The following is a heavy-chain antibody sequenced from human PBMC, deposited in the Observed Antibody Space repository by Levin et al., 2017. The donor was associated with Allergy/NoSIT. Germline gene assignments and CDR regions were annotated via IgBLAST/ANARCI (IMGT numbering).Heavy chain of an antibody. CDR1: GFTFGSHA. Sequence: QPGGSLRLSCAASGFTFGSHAMNWVRQAPGKGLEWVSSINEAGTDTFFADSVKGRFTISRDNSKSTLYLQMNSLRADDTAVYFCGRPLGQSLIRGGGVAYWGQGTLVTVSS. D-gene: IGHD3-16*01. CDR3: GRPLGQSLIRGGGVAY. CDR2: INEAGTDT. V-gene: IGHV3-23*01. J-gene: IGHJ4*02.